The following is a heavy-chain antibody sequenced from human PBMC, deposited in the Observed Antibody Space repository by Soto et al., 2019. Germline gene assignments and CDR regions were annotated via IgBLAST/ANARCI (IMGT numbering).Heavy chain of an antibody. CDR1: AGSISSSSYY. Sequence: PSETLSLTCTAYAGSISSSSYYRGWIRQPPGKGLEWIGSIYYSGSTYYNPSLNSRVTISVDTSKNQFSLKLSSVTAADTAVYYCASFPPIKLVRGVITYYGMDVWGQGTTVTVSS. D-gene: IGHD3-10*01. CDR2: IYYSGST. CDR3: ASFPPIKLVRGVITYYGMDV. J-gene: IGHJ6*02. V-gene: IGHV4-39*01.